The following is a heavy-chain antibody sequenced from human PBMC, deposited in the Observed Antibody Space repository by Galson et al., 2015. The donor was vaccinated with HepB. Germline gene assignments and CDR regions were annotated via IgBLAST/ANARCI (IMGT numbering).Heavy chain of an antibody. J-gene: IGHJ4*01. D-gene: IGHD5/OR15-5a*01. CDR1: GFPFTSCG. CDR3: AKDDPLLSFFAY. Sequence: SLRLSCAASGFPFTSCGMSWVRQAPGKGLEWVSTISGNGQRTYYVDSVKGRFTVSRDNFRDTVTLQMSSLRAEDTAVYYCAKDDPLLSFFAYWGHGARVTVSS. V-gene: IGHV3-23*01. CDR2: ISGNGQRT.